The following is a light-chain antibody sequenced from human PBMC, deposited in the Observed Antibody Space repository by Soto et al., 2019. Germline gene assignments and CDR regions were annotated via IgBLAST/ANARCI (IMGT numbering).Light chain of an antibody. CDR2: DVT. V-gene: IGLV2-14*01. CDR3: SPYTSTNTYV. CDR1: SSDVGGYNY. J-gene: IGLJ1*01. Sequence: QSVLTQPASVSASPGRSITISCTGTSSDVGGYNYVSWYQQHPGKAPKVIIYDVTIRPSGVSYRFSGSKSGNTASLTISGLQAEDEADYYCSPYTSTNTYVFGTGTKVTVL.